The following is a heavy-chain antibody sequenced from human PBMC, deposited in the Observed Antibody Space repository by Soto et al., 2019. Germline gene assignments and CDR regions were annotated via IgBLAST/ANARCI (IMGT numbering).Heavy chain of an antibody. CDR3: ATTDVVPAAQLNWFDP. CDR2: INAGNGNT. V-gene: IGHV1-3*01. Sequence: ASVKVSCKASGYTFTGYAMHWVRQAPGQRLEWMGWINAGNGNTKYSQKFQGRVTITRDTSASTAYMELSSLRSEDTAVYYCATTDVVPAAQLNWFDPWGQGTLVTVSS. CDR1: GYTFTGYA. J-gene: IGHJ5*02. D-gene: IGHD2-2*01.